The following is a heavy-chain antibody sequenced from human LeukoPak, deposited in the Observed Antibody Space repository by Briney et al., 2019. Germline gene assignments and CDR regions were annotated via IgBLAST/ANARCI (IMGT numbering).Heavy chain of an antibody. D-gene: IGHD3-16*01. V-gene: IGHV3-33*06. J-gene: IGHJ4*02. Sequence: GGSLRLSCAASGFTFSSHGMHWVRQAPGKGLEWVTVIWYDGSKKYYADSVKGRFTISRDNSKNMLYLQMNSLRAEDTAVYYCAKSAGGDGSGRFWGQGTLVTVSS. CDR3: AKSAGGDGSGRF. CDR1: GFTFSSHG. CDR2: IWYDGSKK.